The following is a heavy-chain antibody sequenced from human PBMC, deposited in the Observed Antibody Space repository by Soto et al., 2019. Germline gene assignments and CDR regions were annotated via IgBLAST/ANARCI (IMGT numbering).Heavy chain of an antibody. Sequence: ASVKVSCKASGYTFTSYAMHWVRQAPGQRLEWMGWINAGNGNTKYSQKFQGRVTITRDTSASTAYMELSSLRSEDTAVYYCARVFWSGYYLLGSGGMDVWGQGTTVTVSS. CDR2: INAGNGNT. CDR3: ARVFWSGYYLLGSGGMDV. D-gene: IGHD3-3*01. CDR1: GYTFTSYA. V-gene: IGHV1-3*01. J-gene: IGHJ6*02.